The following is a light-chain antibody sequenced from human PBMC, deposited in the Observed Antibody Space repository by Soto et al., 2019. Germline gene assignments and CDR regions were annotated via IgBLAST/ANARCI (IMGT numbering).Light chain of an antibody. V-gene: IGKV3-15*01. CDR1: QSVSSN. J-gene: IGKJ1*01. Sequence: IVMTQSPATLSVSPGERATLSCRASQSVSSNFAWYQQKPGQAPRLLIYGASTRATGIPARFSGSGSGTEFTLNISSLQSEDFAVYYCEHYNNGPPWTFGQGTKVEIK. CDR3: EHYNNGPPWT. CDR2: GAS.